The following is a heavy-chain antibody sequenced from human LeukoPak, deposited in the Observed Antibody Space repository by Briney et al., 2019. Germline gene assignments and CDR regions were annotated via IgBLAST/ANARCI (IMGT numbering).Heavy chain of an antibody. CDR3: ARSTGPNGPSDY. CDR2: IYYSGST. Sequence: SETLSLTCTVCGGSISSYYWSWIRQPPGKGLEWIGYIYYSGSTNYNPSLKSRVTISVDTSKNQFSLKLSSVTAADTAVYYCARSTGPNGPSDYWGQGTLVTVSS. V-gene: IGHV4-59*01. CDR1: GGSISSYY. J-gene: IGHJ4*02. D-gene: IGHD2-2*01.